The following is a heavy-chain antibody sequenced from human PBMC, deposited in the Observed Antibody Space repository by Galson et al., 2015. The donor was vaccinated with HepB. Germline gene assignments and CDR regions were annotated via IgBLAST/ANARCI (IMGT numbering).Heavy chain of an antibody. CDR2: ISYDGSNK. CDR1: GFTFSSYA. D-gene: IGHD6-13*01. CDR3: ARDRTAAGDNWFDP. V-gene: IGHV3-30*04. Sequence: SLRLSCAASGFTFSSYAMHWVRQAPGKGLEWVAVISYDGSNKYYADSVKGRFTISRDNSKNTLYLQMNSLRAEDTAVYYCARDRTAAGDNWFDPWGQGTLVTVSS. J-gene: IGHJ5*02.